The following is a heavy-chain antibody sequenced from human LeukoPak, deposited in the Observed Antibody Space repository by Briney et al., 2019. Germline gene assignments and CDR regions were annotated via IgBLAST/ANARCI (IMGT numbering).Heavy chain of an antibody. CDR2: IIPIFGTA. CDR3: ARGYSSGWSFDY. D-gene: IGHD6-13*01. CDR1: GGTFSSYA. J-gene: IGHJ4*02. Sequence: SVNVSCTASGGTFSSYAISWVRQAPGQGLEWMGGIIPIFGTANYAQKFQGRVTITADESTSTAYMELSSLRSEDTAVYYCARGYSSGWSFDYWGQGTLVTVSS. V-gene: IGHV1-69*13.